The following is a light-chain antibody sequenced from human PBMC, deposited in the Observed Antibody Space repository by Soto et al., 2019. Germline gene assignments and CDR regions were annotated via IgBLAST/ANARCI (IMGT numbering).Light chain of an antibody. CDR2: GAS. CDR1: QSVSSSY. J-gene: IGKJ1*01. V-gene: IGKV3-20*01. CDR3: QQYGSSPRT. Sequence: EIVLTQSTGILSLSPGEKAELFCRASQSVSSSYLAWYQQKPGQAPRLLIYGASSRATGIPDRFSGSGSGTDFTLTISRLEPEDFAVYYCQQYGSSPRTFGQGTKVDIK.